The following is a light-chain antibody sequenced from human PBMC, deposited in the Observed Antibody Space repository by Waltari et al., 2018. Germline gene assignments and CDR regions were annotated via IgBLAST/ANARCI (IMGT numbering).Light chain of an antibody. CDR2: EVT. CDR1: SGAVGDHNF. Sequence: QSALTQPPSASASPGQPVTISCTGTSGAVGDHNFVPWYQQHPGKAPQLIIYEVTERPSGVPDRFSGSKSGNTASLTVSGLQAEDEADYFCSSHAGSNNFVFGSGTKVSVL. J-gene: IGLJ1*01. CDR3: SSHAGSNNFV. V-gene: IGLV2-8*01.